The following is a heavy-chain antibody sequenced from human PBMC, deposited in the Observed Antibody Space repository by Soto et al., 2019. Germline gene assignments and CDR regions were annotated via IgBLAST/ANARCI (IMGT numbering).Heavy chain of an antibody. CDR1: GGTFSSYA. CDR2: IIPIFGTA. Sequence: GASVKVSCKASGGTFSSYAISWVRQAPGQGLEWMGGIIPIFGTANYAQKFQGRVTITADESTSTAYMELSSLRSEDTAVYYCARDSSGRYSSGWYYDYWGQGTLVTVSS. D-gene: IGHD6-19*01. V-gene: IGHV1-69*13. CDR3: ARDSSGRYSSGWYYDY. J-gene: IGHJ4*02.